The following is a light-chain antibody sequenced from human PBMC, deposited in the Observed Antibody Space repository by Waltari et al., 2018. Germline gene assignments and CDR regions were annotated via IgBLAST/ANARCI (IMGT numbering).Light chain of an antibody. CDR3: QQYDHCLGT. J-gene: IGKJ1*01. CDR2: GAF. V-gene: IGKV3-15*01. CDR1: QSIRSN. Sequence: EVVMTQSPDTLSVFPGGRATLSCMASQSIRSNLALYQLKPGQAPSLLIYGAFTRATGLPARISGSGSGTQFTLTISSLESEDVVVYFRQQYDHCLGTFGEVTKVEIK.